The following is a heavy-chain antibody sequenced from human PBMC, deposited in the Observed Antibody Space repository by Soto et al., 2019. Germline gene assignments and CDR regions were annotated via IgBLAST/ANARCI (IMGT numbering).Heavy chain of an antibody. J-gene: IGHJ4*02. V-gene: IGHV3-30*04. CDR1: GFSISSYT. Sequence: GGSLRLSCGASGFSISSYTMHWVRQTPGKGLERVAVISHDGGDKYYADSVKGRFTISRDNSKNTLYLQMNSLRREDTSVYYCAREYSLAVAAPGYWGQGILVNVSS. CDR2: ISHDGGDK. CDR3: AREYSLAVAAPGY. D-gene: IGHD1-26*01.